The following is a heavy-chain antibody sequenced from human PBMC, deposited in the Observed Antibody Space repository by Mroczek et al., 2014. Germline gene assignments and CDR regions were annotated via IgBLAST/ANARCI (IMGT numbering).Heavy chain of an antibody. CDR2: IYYSGST. Sequence: QVQLQESGPGLVKPSETLSLTCTVSGGSISSYYWSWIRQPPGKGLEWIGYIYYSGSTNYNPSLKSRVTISVDTSKNQFSLKLSSVTAADTAVYYCARGSPFNFLYDFWSGPQGYFDYWGQGTLVTVSS. J-gene: IGHJ4*02. V-gene: IGHV4-59*01. D-gene: IGHD3-3*01. CDR1: GGSISSYY. CDR3: ARGSPFNFLYDFWSGPQGYFDY.